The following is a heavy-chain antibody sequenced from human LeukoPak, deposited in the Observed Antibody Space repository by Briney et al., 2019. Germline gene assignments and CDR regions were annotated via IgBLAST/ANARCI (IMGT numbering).Heavy chain of an antibody. Sequence: SETLSLTCTVSGGSISSSSYYWGWIRQPPGKGLEWIGSIYYSGSTYYNPSLKSRVTISVDTSKNQLSLKLSSVTAADTAVYYCARLASSGLWFGELYVDYWGQGTLVTVSS. J-gene: IGHJ4*02. CDR3: ARLASSGLWFGELYVDY. V-gene: IGHV4-39*01. CDR2: IYYSGST. D-gene: IGHD3-10*01. CDR1: GGSISSSSYY.